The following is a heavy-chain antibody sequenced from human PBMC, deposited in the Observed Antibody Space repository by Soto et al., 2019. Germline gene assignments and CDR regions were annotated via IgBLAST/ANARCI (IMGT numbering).Heavy chain of an antibody. Sequence: QVQLVQSGAEVKKPGSSVKVSCKASGGTFSSYAISWVRQAPGQGREWMGGIIPIFGTANYAQKFQGRVTITADESTSTAYMELSSLRSEDTAVYYCARALGYCSSTSCEYYYYYYGMDVWGQGTTVTVSS. D-gene: IGHD2-2*01. CDR2: IIPIFGTA. CDR3: ARALGYCSSTSCEYYYYYYGMDV. V-gene: IGHV1-69*01. J-gene: IGHJ6*02. CDR1: GGTFSSYA.